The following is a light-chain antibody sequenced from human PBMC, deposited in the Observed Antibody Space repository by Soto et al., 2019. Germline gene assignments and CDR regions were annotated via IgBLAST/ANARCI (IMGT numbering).Light chain of an antibody. CDR1: QSVSSK. CDR2: GAS. Sequence: EIVMTQSKATLSVSPGERATLSCRASQSVSSKLAWYQQKPGQAPRLLIYGASTRATGIPARFSGSGSGTEFTLTISSLQSEDFAVYYCQQYNNWPRTFGQGTKVDI. CDR3: QQYNNWPRT. J-gene: IGKJ1*01. V-gene: IGKV3-15*01.